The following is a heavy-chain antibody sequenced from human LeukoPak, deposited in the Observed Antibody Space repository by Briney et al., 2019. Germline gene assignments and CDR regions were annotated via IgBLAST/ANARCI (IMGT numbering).Heavy chain of an antibody. CDR1: GFTFSSYE. Sequence: PGGSLRLSCAASGFTFSSYEMNWVRQAPGKGLEWVSYISSSGSTIYYADSVKGRFTISRDNAKNSLYLQMNSLRAEDTAVYYCARSYDSPDYWGQGTLVTVSS. D-gene: IGHD3-22*01. V-gene: IGHV3-48*03. J-gene: IGHJ4*02. CDR2: ISSSGSTI. CDR3: ARSYDSPDY.